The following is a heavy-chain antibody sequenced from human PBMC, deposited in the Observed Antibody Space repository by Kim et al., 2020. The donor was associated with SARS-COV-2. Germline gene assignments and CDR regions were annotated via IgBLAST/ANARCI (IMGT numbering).Heavy chain of an antibody. D-gene: IGHD4-17*01. CDR3: AKDPTHYGDPSTPPVGV. J-gene: IGHJ6*02. V-gene: IGHV3-33*06. CDR1: GFTFSSYG. Sequence: GGSLRLSCAASGFTFSSYGMHWVRQAPGKGLEWVAVIWYDGSNKYYADSVKGRFTISRDNSKNTLYLQMDSLRAEDTAVYYCAKDPTHYGDPSTPPVGVWGQGTTVTVSS. CDR2: IWYDGSNK.